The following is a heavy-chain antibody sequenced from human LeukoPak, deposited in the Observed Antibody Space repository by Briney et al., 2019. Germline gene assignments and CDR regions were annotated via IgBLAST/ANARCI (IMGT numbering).Heavy chain of an antibody. Sequence: SETLSLTCTVSGGSISGSYWSWLRQPPGQGLEWIADMYNSGSTNYNPSLKSRVTISIDTSKNQFSLKLSSLTAADTAIYYCARGIESYGDYGYWGQGILVTVSS. J-gene: IGHJ4*02. V-gene: IGHV4-59*01. CDR1: GGSISGSY. D-gene: IGHD4-17*01. CDR3: ARGIESYGDYGY. CDR2: MYNSGST.